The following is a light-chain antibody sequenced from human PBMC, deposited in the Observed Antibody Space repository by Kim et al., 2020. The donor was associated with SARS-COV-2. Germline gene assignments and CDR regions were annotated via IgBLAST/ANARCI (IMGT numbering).Light chain of an antibody. J-gene: IGLJ2*01. Sequence: GNTVTSSCTRSSGGIDANYVQWYQQRPGGVPTTVIYEDDQSPSGVSDRFSGSIDNSSNSASLTISGLRTEDEADYYCQSYNRDNVLFGGGTQLTVL. CDR1: SGGIDANY. CDR3: QSYNRDNVL. V-gene: IGLV6-57*03. CDR2: EDD.